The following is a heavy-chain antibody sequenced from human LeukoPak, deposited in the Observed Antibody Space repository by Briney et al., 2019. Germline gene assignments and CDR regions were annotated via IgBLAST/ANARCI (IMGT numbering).Heavy chain of an antibody. J-gene: IGHJ5*02. CDR1: GYTFTSYD. Sequence: ASVKVSCKASGYTFTSYDINWVRQAPGQGLEWMGWMNPNSGNAGSAPKFQGRLTMTRDTSISTAYMELSSLTSEDTAVYYCARGEYFGSGGFNPWGQGTLVTVSS. CDR3: ARGEYFGSGGFNP. V-gene: IGHV1-8*01. CDR2: MNPNSGNA. D-gene: IGHD3-10*01.